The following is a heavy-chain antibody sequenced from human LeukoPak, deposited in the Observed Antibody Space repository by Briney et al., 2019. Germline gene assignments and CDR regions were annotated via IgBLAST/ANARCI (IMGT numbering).Heavy chain of an antibody. J-gene: IGHJ4*02. CDR1: GGSISSYY. Sequence: PSETLSLTCTVSGGSISSYYWSWIRQPPGKGLEWLGYIYYSGSTNYNPSLKSRVTISVDTSKTQCTRKLSSVTAADTAVYYGAREERWLQAFDYWGQGTLVTVSS. V-gene: IGHV4-59*01. CDR3: AREERWLQAFDY. D-gene: IGHD5-24*01. CDR2: IYYSGST.